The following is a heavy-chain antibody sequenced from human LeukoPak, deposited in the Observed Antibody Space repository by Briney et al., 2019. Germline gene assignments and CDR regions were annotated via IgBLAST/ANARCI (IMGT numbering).Heavy chain of an antibody. V-gene: IGHV4-59*08. CDR3: ARHGSGYYYGMDV. J-gene: IGHJ6*02. Sequence: SDTLSLTCNVSGGSVTSHYWNWIRRPPGKGLEWIGYIYYSGSTNYNPSLKSRVTISVDTSKNQFSLKLSSVTAADTAVYYCARHGSGYYYGMDVWGQGTTVTVSS. CDR2: IYYSGST. CDR1: GGSVTSHY. D-gene: IGHD1-1*01.